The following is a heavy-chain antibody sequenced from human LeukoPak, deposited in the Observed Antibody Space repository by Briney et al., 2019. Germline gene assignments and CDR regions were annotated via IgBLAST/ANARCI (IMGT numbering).Heavy chain of an antibody. Sequence: GEALKISWKGSGYIFTHDWIGWVRQMPGKGLEWMGIIYPGDSDTRYSPSFEGQVTISVDKYISTAYLQWSSLKASDTAMYYCARQTRDGSGSRGYSFDFWGQGTLVTVSS. V-gene: IGHV5-51*01. D-gene: IGHD3-10*01. CDR3: ARQTRDGSGSRGYSFDF. CDR1: GYIFTHDW. J-gene: IGHJ4*02. CDR2: IYPGDSDT.